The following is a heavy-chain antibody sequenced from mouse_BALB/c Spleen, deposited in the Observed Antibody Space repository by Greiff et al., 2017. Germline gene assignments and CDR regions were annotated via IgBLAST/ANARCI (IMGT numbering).Heavy chain of an antibody. CDR3: ARVREGYDGGAWFAY. V-gene: IGHV1S127*01. CDR1: GYSFTSYW. Sequence: VQLQQSGPQLVRPGASVKISCKASGYSFTSYWMHWVKQRPGQGLEWIGMIDPSDSETRLNQKFKDKATLTVDNSSSTAYMQLSSPTSEDSAVYDGARVREGYDGGAWFAYWGQGTLVTVSA. D-gene: IGHD2-2*01. J-gene: IGHJ3*01. CDR2: IDPSDSET.